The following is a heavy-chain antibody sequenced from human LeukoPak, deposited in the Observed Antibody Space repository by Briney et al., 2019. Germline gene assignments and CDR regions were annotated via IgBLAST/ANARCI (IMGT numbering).Heavy chain of an antibody. V-gene: IGHV3-23*01. J-gene: IGHJ4*02. Sequence: GGSLRLSCAASGFTFSSYAMSWVRQAPGKGLEWVSGISGSGGYTYYADSVNGRFTTSRDNSKNTLYLQMNSLRAEDSAVYYCAKVPTNEGWLQFYFDYWGQGTLVTVSS. D-gene: IGHD5-24*01. CDR2: ISGSGGYT. CDR1: GFTFSSYA. CDR3: AKVPTNEGWLQFYFDY.